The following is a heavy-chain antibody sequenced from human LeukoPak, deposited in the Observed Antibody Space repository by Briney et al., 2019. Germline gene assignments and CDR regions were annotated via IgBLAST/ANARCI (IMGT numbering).Heavy chain of an antibody. CDR1: GFTFSTYA. Sequence: PGGSLRLSCAASGFTFSTYAMSWVRQIPGKGREWVSAISGSDDGTYYADSVKGRFTISRDNSRNTLYLQMNTLRAEDTAVYFCAKSPVSSCRGSFCYPFDYWGQGNLVTVPS. D-gene: IGHD2-15*01. J-gene: IGHJ4*02. CDR2: ISGSDDGT. V-gene: IGHV3-23*01. CDR3: AKSPVSSCRGSFCYPFDY.